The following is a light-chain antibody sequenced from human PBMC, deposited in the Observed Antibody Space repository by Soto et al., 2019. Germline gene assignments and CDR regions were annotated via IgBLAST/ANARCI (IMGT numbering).Light chain of an antibody. CDR2: EVS. J-gene: IGLJ2*01. Sequence: QSALTQPPSASGSPGQSVAISCIGTSSDIGAYKFVSWYQQHPGKAPRLILYEVSRRPLGVPDRFSGSKSGNTASLTVSGLLADDEADYYCSLYAGTNSVVFGGGTKLTVL. V-gene: IGLV2-8*01. CDR1: SSDIGAYKF. CDR3: SLYAGTNSVV.